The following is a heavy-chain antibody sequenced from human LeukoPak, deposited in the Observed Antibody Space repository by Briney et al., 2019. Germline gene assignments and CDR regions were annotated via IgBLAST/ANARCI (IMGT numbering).Heavy chain of an antibody. CDR1: GFTFSSYA. CDR3: AKGYSSGWSEGFLDY. D-gene: IGHD6-19*01. V-gene: IGHV3-30*04. CDR2: ISYDGSNK. J-gene: IGHJ4*02. Sequence: PGGFLRLSCAASGFTFSSYAMHWVRQAPGKGLEWVAVISYDGSNKYYADSVKGRFTISRDNSKNTLYLQMNSLRAEDTAVYYCAKGYSSGWSEGFLDYWGQGTLVTVSS.